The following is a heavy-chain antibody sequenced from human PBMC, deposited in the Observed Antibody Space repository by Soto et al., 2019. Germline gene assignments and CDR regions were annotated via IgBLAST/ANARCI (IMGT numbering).Heavy chain of an antibody. Sequence: PSETLSLTCTVSGGSVSSGNYYWSWIRQPPGRRLEWIGYNSYSGSTDYNPSLKSRVTISVDTSKNQFSLKLSSATAADTAVYYCARHGGSYSFDYWGQGTLVTVSS. D-gene: IGHD1-26*01. J-gene: IGHJ4*02. CDR3: ARHGGSYSFDY. V-gene: IGHV4-61*01. CDR2: NSYSGST. CDR1: GGSVSSGNYY.